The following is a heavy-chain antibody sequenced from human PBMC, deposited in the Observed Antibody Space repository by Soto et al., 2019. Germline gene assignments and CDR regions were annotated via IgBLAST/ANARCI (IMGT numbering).Heavy chain of an antibody. J-gene: IGHJ3*01. V-gene: IGHV3-23*04. D-gene: IGHD2-21*02. CDR3: AKDPNGDCVGAFYF. CDR2: ITGSGAPA. Sequence: EGQLVESGGGLVQPGGSLRISCAASGFTFSTYALTWVRQPPGKGLEWVAAITGSGAPANYADSVKGRFTISRDNSKNTLYRQRRSLTAEDTAVYFCAKDPNGDCVGAFYFWGRGTLVPVSS. CDR1: GFTFSTYA.